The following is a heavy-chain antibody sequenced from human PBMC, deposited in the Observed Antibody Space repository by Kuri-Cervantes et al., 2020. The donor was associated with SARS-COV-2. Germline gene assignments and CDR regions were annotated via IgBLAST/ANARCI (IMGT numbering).Heavy chain of an antibody. Sequence: SQTLSLTCAVYGGSFSGYYWRWVRQPPGKGLEWIGEINHSGSTNYNPSLKSRVTIPVDTSKNQFSLKLSSVTAADTAVYYCARDPNANHNNWFDPWGQGTLVTVSS. CDR2: INHSGST. V-gene: IGHV4-34*01. CDR1: GGSFSGYY. CDR3: ARDPNANHNNWFDP. J-gene: IGHJ5*02. D-gene: IGHD4/OR15-4a*01.